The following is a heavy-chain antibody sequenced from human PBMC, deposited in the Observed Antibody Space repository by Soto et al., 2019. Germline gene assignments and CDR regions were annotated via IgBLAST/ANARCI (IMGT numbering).Heavy chain of an antibody. CDR3: ARDEEVNYADYGGSDHYYGMDV. J-gene: IGHJ6*02. D-gene: IGHD4-17*01. CDR2: IYYTGST. Sequence: SATLSLTCTVSGGSISSGGYYWRWIRQHPGKGLEWIGYIYYTGSTYYNPSLKSRVTISVDTSKNQFSLKLTSVTAADTAVYYCARDEEVNYADYGGSDHYYGMDVWGQGTTVTVSS. CDR1: GGSISSGGYY. V-gene: IGHV4-31*03.